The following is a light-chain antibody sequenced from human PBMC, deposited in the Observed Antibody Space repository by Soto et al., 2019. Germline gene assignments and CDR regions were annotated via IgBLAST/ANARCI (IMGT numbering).Light chain of an antibody. V-gene: IGLV2-14*01. CDR3: SSYTSSSTYV. J-gene: IGLJ1*01. Sequence: QSALTQPASVSGSPGQSITISCTGTRSDVGGYNYVSWYQQHPGKAPKLIIYDVSNWPSGVSNRFSGSKSGNTASLTISGLQAEDEADYYCSSYTSSSTYVFGTGTKLTVL. CDR2: DVS. CDR1: RSDVGGYNY.